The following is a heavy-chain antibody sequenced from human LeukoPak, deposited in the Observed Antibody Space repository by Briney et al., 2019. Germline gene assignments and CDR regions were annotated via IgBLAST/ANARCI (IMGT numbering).Heavy chain of an antibody. J-gene: IGHJ6*02. CDR1: GGSISSGGYY. CDR2: IYYSGST. CDR3: ARWVTVTTKGYYYGMDV. Sequence: SQTLSLTCTVSGGSISSGGYYWSWIRQHPGKGLEWIGYIYYSGSTYYNPSLKSRVTISVDTSKNQFSLKLSSVTAADTAVYYCARWVTVTTKGYYYGMDVWGQGTTVTVSS. D-gene: IGHD4-17*01. V-gene: IGHV4-31*03.